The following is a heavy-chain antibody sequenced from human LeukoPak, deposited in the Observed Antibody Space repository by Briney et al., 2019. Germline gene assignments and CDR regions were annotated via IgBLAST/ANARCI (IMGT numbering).Heavy chain of an antibody. CDR1: GGSISSSGFY. D-gene: IGHD2-15*01. Sequence: SETLSLTCTVSGGSISSSGFYGDWIRQPPGKGLEWIGAIFYSGNTYYNPSLKSRVTISVDTSKNQFSLKLSSVTAADTAVYYCARHRMPDALASAFDYWGQGTLVTVSS. CDR3: ARHRMPDALASAFDY. V-gene: IGHV4-39*01. J-gene: IGHJ4*02. CDR2: IFYSGNT.